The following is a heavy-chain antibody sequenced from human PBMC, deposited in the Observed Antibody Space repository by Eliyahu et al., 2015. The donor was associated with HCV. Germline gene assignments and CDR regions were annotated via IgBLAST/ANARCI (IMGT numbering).Heavy chain of an antibody. CDR2: ICDSGTT. Sequence: QVQLQESGPGLVKPSQTLSLTCTASGXSINRGNXSWXWXRQPAGKGLEWIGHICDSGTTNYNPXLKSRVTISVDTSKXQFSLKLTSVTAADTALYYCATSPSERGPDGYNLYYFDSWGQGTPVTVSS. D-gene: IGHD5-24*01. V-gene: IGHV4-61*02. CDR3: ATSPSERGPDGYNLYYFDS. CDR1: GXSINRGNXS. J-gene: IGHJ4*02.